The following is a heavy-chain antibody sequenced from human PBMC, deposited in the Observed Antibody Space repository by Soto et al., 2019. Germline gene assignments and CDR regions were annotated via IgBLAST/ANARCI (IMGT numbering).Heavy chain of an antibody. V-gene: IGHV4-30-4*01. J-gene: IGHJ5*02. Sequence: LSLTCTVSGASIRSTDYYWSWIRQAPGRGLEWIGYVYYTGSTYYNPSLMSRLTISVDTSKNQFSLKLTSVTAAETAVYYCVRTAREGAVAPHWFDRWGQGTQVTVSS. CDR3: VRTAREGAVAPHWFDR. D-gene: IGHD2-21*02. CDR1: GASIRSTDYY. CDR2: VYYTGST.